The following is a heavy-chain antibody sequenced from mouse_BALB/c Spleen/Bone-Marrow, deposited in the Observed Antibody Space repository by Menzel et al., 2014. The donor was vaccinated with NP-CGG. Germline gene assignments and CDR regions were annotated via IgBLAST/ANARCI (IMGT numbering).Heavy chain of an antibody. CDR1: GYTFTSFY. CDR2: IYPGDFNT. J-gene: IGHJ4*01. D-gene: IGHD2-3*01. CDR3: ARKSQRAYVSMMY. Sequence: QVQLQQPGLELVKPGASVRISCKASGYTFTSFYIHWVKQRPGQGLEWIGWIYPGDFNTKFNEKFKGKATLTADKSSSTAYMQLSSLTSEDSAVYFCARKSQRAYVSMMYWGPGTSVTVSS. V-gene: IGHV1S56*01.